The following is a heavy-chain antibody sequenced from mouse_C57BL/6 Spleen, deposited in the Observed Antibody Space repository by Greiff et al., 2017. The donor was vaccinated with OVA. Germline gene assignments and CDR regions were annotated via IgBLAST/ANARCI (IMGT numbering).Heavy chain of an antibody. J-gene: IGHJ2*01. CDR3: AREDWGYFDY. CDR2: ISYDGSN. CDR1: GYSITSGYY. Sequence: VQLKESGPGLVKPSQSLSLTCSVTGYSITSGYYWNWIRQFPGNKLEWMGYISYDGSNNYNPSLKNRISITRDTSKNQFFLKLNSVTTEDTATYYCAREDWGYFDYWGQGTTLTVSS. V-gene: IGHV3-6*01. D-gene: IGHD4-1*01.